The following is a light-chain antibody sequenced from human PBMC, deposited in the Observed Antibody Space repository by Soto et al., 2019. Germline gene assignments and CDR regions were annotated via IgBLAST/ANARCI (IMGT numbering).Light chain of an antibody. CDR1: QDIDNS. CDR2: DAS. CDR3: QQVKSYPIS. J-gene: IGKJ5*01. Sequence: DIQLTQSPSFLSASVGDRVTITCRASQDIDNSLAWYQQKSRKAPKLLIQDASTLRSGVPSRFSGSRSGTEFTLTVSGLQPEDLATYYCQQVKSYPISFGQGTRLEIK. V-gene: IGKV1-9*01.